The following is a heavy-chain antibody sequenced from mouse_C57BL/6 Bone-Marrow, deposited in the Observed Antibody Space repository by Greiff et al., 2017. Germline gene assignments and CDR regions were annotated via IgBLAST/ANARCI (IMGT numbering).Heavy chain of an antibody. D-gene: IGHD2-3*01. CDR1: GFNIKDDY. J-gene: IGHJ2*01. Sequence: EVQLQQSGAELVRPGASVKLSCTASGFNIKDDYMHWVKQRPEQGLEWIGWIDPENGDTEYASKFQGKATITADTSSNTAYLQLSSLTSEDTAVYYCTFYLFDYWGQGTTLTVSS. CDR2: IDPENGDT. V-gene: IGHV14-4*01. CDR3: TFYLFDY.